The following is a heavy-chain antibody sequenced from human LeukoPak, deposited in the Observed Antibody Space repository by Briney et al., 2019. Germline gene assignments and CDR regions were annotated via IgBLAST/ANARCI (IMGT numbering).Heavy chain of an antibody. CDR1: GGSFSGYY. J-gene: IGHJ6*03. V-gene: IGHV4-34*01. CDR2: INHSGST. CDR3: ARGPRVVRFLERYYYYYYYMDV. D-gene: IGHD3-3*01. Sequence: SETLSLTCAVYGGSFSGYYWSWIRQPPGKGLEWIGEINHSGSTNYNTSLKSRVTISVDTSKNQFSLKLSSVTAADTAVYYCARGPRVVRFLERYYYYYYYMDVWGKGTTVTVSS.